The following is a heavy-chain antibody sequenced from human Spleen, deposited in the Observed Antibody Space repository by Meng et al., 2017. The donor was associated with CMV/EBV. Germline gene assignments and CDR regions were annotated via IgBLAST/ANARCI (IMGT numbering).Heavy chain of an antibody. CDR3: AREGNEWTTGYYGMDV. J-gene: IGHJ6*02. V-gene: IGHV3-21*01. CDR1: GFTFSSYS. CDR2: ISSSSSYI. D-gene: IGHD4-11*01. Sequence: GESLKISCAASGFTFSSYSMNWVRQAPGKGLEWVSSISSSSSYIYYADSVKGRFTISRDNAKNSLYLQMNSLRAEDTAVYYCAREGNEWTTGYYGMDVWGQGTTVTVSS.